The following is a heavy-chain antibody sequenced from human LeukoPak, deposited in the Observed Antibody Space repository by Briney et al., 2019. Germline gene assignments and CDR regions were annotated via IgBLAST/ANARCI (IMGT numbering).Heavy chain of an antibody. CDR3: AKDRFSGSYPGPFDY. J-gene: IGHJ4*02. D-gene: IGHD1-26*01. V-gene: IGHV3-48*04. CDR2: ISSSGATI. Sequence: GGSLRLSCAASGFTFSIYYMSWVRQAPGKGLEWVSYISSSGATIFYADSVKGRFTISRDNAKNSLYLQMNSLRVEDMAVYYCAKDRFSGSYPGPFDYWGQGTLVTVSS. CDR1: GFTFSIYY.